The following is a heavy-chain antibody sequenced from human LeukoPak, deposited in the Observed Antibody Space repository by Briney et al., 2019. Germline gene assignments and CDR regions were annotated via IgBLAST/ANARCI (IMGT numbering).Heavy chain of an antibody. D-gene: IGHD1-26*01. CDR2: IYSGGST. CDR1: GFTFSSYS. J-gene: IGHJ4*02. CDR3: AKDASLGVPSYFDY. Sequence: GGSLRLSCAASGFTFSSYSMNWVRQAPGKGLEWVSVIYSGGSTYYADSVKGRFTISRDNSKNTLYLQMNSLRAEDTAVYYCAKDASLGVPSYFDYWGQGTLVTVSS. V-gene: IGHV3-66*01.